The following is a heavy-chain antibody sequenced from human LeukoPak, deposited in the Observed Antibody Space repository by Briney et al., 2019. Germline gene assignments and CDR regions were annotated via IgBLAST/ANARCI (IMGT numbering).Heavy chain of an antibody. J-gene: IGHJ3*02. CDR2: ISGDGGST. Sequence: PGGSLRLSCAASGFTFDDYAMQWVGQAPGKGLEWVSLISGDGGSTYYADSVKGRFTISRDNSKNSLYLQMNSLRTEDTALYYCAKEGDYVWGSYRSNAFDIWGQGTMVTVSS. D-gene: IGHD3-16*02. CDR3: AKEGDYVWGSYRSNAFDI. CDR1: GFTFDDYA. V-gene: IGHV3-43*02.